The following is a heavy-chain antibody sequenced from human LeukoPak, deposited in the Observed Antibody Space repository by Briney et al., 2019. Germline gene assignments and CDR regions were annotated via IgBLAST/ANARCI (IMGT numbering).Heavy chain of an antibody. Sequence: ASVKVSCKASGYTFTSYAISWVRQAPGQGLEWMGGIIPIFGTANYAQKFQGRVTITADKSTSTAYMELSSLRSEDTAVYYCAKPLGYYYDSSGYHTDAFDIWGQGTMVTVSS. J-gene: IGHJ3*02. CDR3: AKPLGYYYDSSGYHTDAFDI. CDR2: IIPIFGTA. V-gene: IGHV1-69*06. D-gene: IGHD3-22*01. CDR1: GYTFTSYA.